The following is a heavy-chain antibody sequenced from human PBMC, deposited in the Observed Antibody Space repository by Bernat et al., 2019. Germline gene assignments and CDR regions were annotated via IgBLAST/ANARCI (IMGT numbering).Heavy chain of an antibody. V-gene: IGHV3-30*18. Sequence: QVQLVESGGGVVQPGRSLRLSCAASGFTFSSYGMHWVRQAPGKGLEWVAVISYDGSNKYYADYGKGRFTISRDNSKNTLYLQMNSLRAEDTAVYYCAKDYGDYTSVSDYWGQGTLVTVSS. D-gene: IGHD4-17*01. CDR1: GFTFSSYG. CDR2: ISYDGSNK. CDR3: AKDYGDYTSVSDY. J-gene: IGHJ4*02.